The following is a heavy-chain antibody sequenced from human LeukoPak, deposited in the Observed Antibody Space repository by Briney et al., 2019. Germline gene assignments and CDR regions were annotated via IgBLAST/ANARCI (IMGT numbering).Heavy chain of an antibody. J-gene: IGHJ6*02. CDR2: ISYDGSNK. D-gene: IGHD3-9*01. V-gene: IGHV3-30*19. CDR3: ARDRTYYDILTGYYRSHYYYGMDV. Sequence: GGSLRLSCAASGFTFSSCGMHWVRQAPGKGLEWVAVISYDGSNKYYADSVKGRFTISRDNSKNTLYLQMNSLRAEDTAVYYCARDRTYYDILTGYYRSHYYYGMDVWGQGTTVTVSS. CDR1: GFTFSSCG.